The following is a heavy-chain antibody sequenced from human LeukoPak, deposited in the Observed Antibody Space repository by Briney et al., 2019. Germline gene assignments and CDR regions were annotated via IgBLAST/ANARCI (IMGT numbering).Heavy chain of an antibody. CDR3: ARGAGYNYPYYFDY. Sequence: GGSLRLSWAASGFTVSSNYMNWVRQAPGKGLEWVSVIYGGGNIYYADSVKGRFTISRDNSKNTLYLQMNSLRAEDTAVYYCARGAGYNYPYYFDYWGQGTLVTVSS. CDR2: IYGGGNI. D-gene: IGHD5-24*01. V-gene: IGHV3-53*01. J-gene: IGHJ4*02. CDR1: GFTVSSNY.